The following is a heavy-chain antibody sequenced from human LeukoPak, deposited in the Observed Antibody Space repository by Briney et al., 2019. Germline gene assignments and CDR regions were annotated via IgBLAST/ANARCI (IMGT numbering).Heavy chain of an antibody. Sequence: GGSLRLSCAASGFTFSSYWMHWVRQAPGKGLVWVSGINTDGSSTSYADSVKGRFTISRDNAKNTLYLQMNSLGAEDTAVYYCARRFGESDLDYWGQGTLVTASS. CDR1: GFTFSSYW. CDR3: ARRFGESDLDY. J-gene: IGHJ4*02. V-gene: IGHV3-74*01. D-gene: IGHD3-10*01. CDR2: INTDGSST.